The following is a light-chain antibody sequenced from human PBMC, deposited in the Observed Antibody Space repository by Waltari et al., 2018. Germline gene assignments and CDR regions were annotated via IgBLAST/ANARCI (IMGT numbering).Light chain of an antibody. CDR2: GNS. Sequence: QSVLTQPPSVSGAPGQRVTISCTGSSSNIGAGYDVHWYQQLPGTAPKTLIYGNSNRPSGVPDRFSGSKSGTSASLAITGLQAEDEADYYCQSYDSSLSGAWVFGGGTKLTVL. J-gene: IGLJ3*02. CDR1: SSNIGAGYD. CDR3: QSYDSSLSGAWV. V-gene: IGLV1-40*01.